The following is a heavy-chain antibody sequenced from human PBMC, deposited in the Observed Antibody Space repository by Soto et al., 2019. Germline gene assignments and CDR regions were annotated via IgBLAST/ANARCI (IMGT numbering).Heavy chain of an antibody. Sequence: SETLSLTCTVSGGSISSYYWSWIRQPPGKGLEWIGYIYYSGSTNYNPSLKSRVTISVDTSKNQFSLKLSSVTAADTAVYYCARAIRNYSNWMDYYYYMDVWGKGTTVTVSS. CDR3: ARAIRNYSNWMDYYYYMDV. CDR1: GGSISSYY. J-gene: IGHJ6*03. CDR2: IYYSGST. V-gene: IGHV4-59*01. D-gene: IGHD4-4*01.